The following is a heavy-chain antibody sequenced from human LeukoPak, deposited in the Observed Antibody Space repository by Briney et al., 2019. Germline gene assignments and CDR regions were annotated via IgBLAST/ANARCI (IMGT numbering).Heavy chain of an antibody. CDR2: IYESGST. CDR1: GGAISHYY. Sequence: SETLSPTCTVSGGAISHYYWNWIRQPPGKGLEWIGYIYESGSTNYNPSLKSRLTISVDMSKNQFSLNLTSVTAADTALYYCARDRGSGLDVWGQGTLVSVSS. J-gene: IGHJ4*02. D-gene: IGHD3-22*01. CDR3: ARDRGSGLDV. V-gene: IGHV4-59*01.